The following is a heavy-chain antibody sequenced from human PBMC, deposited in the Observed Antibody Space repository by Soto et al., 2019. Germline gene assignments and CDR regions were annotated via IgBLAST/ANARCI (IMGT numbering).Heavy chain of an antibody. CDR3: AREGYSSGWYAERVPYYYYMDV. D-gene: IGHD6-19*01. V-gene: IGHV3-33*01. CDR2: IWYDGSNK. Sequence: PGGSLRLSCAASGFTFSSYGMHWVRQAPGKGLEWVAVIWYDGSNKYYADSVKGRFTISRDNSKNTLYLQMNSLRAEDTAVYYCAREGYSSGWYAERVPYYYYMDVWGKGTAVTV. J-gene: IGHJ6*03. CDR1: GFTFSSYG.